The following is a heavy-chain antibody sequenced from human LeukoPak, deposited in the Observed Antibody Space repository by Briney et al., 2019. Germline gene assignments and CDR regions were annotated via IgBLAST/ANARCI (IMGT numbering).Heavy chain of an antibody. D-gene: IGHD4-17*01. CDR1: GFTFNSYG. CDR3: ARARTTRGFDY. Sequence: GRSLRLTCAASGFTFNSYGIHWVRQAPGKGLEWVAFIWYDGSNKYYADSVKGRFTISRDNSKNTLYLQMNSLRAEDTAVYYCARARTTRGFDYWGQGTLVTVSS. CDR2: IWYDGSNK. J-gene: IGHJ4*02. V-gene: IGHV3-33*01.